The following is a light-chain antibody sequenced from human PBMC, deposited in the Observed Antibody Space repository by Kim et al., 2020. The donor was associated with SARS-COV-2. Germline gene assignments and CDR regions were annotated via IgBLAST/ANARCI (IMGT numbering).Light chain of an antibody. CDR2: KAS. CDR1: QTISSW. Sequence: DIQMTQSPSALSVSVGDRVTITCRANQTISSWLAWYQQKPGKAPKLLIQKASNLETGVPSRFSGRGSGTEFTLTISSLQPDDFATYYCQQYSTFSTLGQGTKLEI. V-gene: IGKV1-5*03. J-gene: IGKJ2*01. CDR3: QQYSTFST.